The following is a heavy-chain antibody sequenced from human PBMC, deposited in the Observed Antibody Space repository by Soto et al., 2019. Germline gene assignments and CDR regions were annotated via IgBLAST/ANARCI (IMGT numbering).Heavy chain of an antibody. V-gene: IGHV3-72*01. CDR1: GFIFNDDY. D-gene: IGHD1-26*01. CDR3: ARSPQGVGPEDS. CDR2: IRDKTNRYTT. J-gene: IGHJ5*02. Sequence: PGGSLRLSCEASGFIFNDDYMDWVRQAPGKGLEWVGRIRDKTNRYTTEYAASVKGRFTISRDDSKNSLYLQMNSLKTEDTAVYYCARSPQGVGPEDSWGQGTLVTVSS.